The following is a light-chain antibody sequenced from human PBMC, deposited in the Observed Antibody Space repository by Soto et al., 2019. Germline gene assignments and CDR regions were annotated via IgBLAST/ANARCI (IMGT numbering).Light chain of an antibody. CDR3: QQYGSSSFT. V-gene: IGKV3-20*01. J-gene: IGKJ3*01. CDR1: QSVSSSY. CDR2: GAS. Sequence: EIVLTQSPGTLSLSPGERATLSCRASQSVSSSYLAWYQQKSGQAPRLLIYGASSRATGIPDRFSGSGSGTDFILTISRLEPEDFAVYYCQQYGSSSFTFGPGTKVEIK.